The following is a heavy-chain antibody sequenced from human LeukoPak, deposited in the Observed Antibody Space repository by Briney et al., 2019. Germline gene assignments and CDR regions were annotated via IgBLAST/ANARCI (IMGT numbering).Heavy chain of an antibody. CDR1: GYTFTSYG. D-gene: IGHD2-2*02. Sequence: GASVTVSCKASGYTFTSYGISWVRQAPGQGLEWMGWISAYNGNTNYAQKLQGRVTMTTDTSTSTAYMELRSLRSDDTAVYYCARDGDIVVVPAAINPFYYYYGMDVWGQGTTVTVSS. J-gene: IGHJ6*02. CDR3: ARDGDIVVVPAAINPFYYYYGMDV. V-gene: IGHV1-18*01. CDR2: ISAYNGNT.